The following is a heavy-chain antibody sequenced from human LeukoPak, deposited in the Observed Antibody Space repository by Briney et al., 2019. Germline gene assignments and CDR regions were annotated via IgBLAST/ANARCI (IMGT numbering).Heavy chain of an antibody. J-gene: IGHJ4*02. V-gene: IGHV1-69*05. CDR1: GGTFSSYA. Sequence: GASVKVSCKASGGTFSSYAISWVRQAPGQGLEWMGGIIPIFGTANYAQKFQGRVTITTDESTSTAYMELSGLRSEDTAVYYCARVPRWATAWYYFDYWGQGTLVTVSS. CDR3: ARVPRWATAWYYFDY. CDR2: IIPIFGTA. D-gene: IGHD5-24*01.